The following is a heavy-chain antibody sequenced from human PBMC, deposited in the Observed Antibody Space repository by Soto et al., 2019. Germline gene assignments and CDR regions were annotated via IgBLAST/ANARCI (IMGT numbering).Heavy chain of an antibody. Sequence: QVQLVQSGAEVKKPGSSVKVSCKASGGTFSSYAISWVRQAPGQGLEWMGGIIPIFGTANYAQKFQGRVTIAADESTGTADRELSSLRSEATAVYYCARESRDCSGGSCYFLPGIDYWGQGTLVTVSS. CDR1: GGTFSSYA. CDR3: ARESRDCSGGSCYFLPGIDY. J-gene: IGHJ4*02. D-gene: IGHD2-15*01. CDR2: IIPIFGTA. V-gene: IGHV1-69*12.